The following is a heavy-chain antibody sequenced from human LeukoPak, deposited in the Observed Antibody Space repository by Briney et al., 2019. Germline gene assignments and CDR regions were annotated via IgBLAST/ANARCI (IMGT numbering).Heavy chain of an antibody. CDR2: INPNSGGT. J-gene: IGHJ4*02. Sequence: ASVKVSCKASGYTFTSYAMHWVRQAPGQRLEWMGWINPNSGGTKYAQKFQNRVTMTSDTSVSTAYMELNGLRSDDTAIYYCTRSWIQLWTPDFDHWGQGTLVTVSS. V-gene: IGHV1-2*02. CDR3: TRSWIQLWTPDFDH. CDR1: GYTFTSYA. D-gene: IGHD5-18*01.